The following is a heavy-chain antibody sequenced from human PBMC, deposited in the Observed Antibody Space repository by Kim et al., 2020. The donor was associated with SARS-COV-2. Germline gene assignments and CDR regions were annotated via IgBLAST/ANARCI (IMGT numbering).Heavy chain of an antibody. Sequence: GGSLRLSCAASGFTFSSYSMNWVRQAPGKGLEWVSYISSSSSTIYYADSVKGRFTISRDNAKNSLYLQMNSLRDEDTAVYYCARARVTSAGYSSGWRSDYWGQGTLVTVSS. D-gene: IGHD6-19*01. J-gene: IGHJ4*02. CDR3: ARARVTSAGYSSGWRSDY. CDR1: GFTFSSYS. V-gene: IGHV3-48*02. CDR2: ISSSSSTI.